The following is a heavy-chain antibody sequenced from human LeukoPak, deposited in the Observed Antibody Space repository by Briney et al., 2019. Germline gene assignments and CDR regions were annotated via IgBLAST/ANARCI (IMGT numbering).Heavy chain of an antibody. Sequence: GGSLRLSCAASGFTFSSYSMNWVRQAPGKGLEWVSSISSSSSYIYYADSVKGRFTTSRDNAKNPLYLQMNSLRAEDTAVYYCARDLSTTMVRGVRYFDYWGQGTLVTVSS. CDR2: ISSSSSYI. CDR1: GFTFSSYS. V-gene: IGHV3-21*01. D-gene: IGHD3-10*01. CDR3: ARDLSTTMVRGVRYFDY. J-gene: IGHJ4*02.